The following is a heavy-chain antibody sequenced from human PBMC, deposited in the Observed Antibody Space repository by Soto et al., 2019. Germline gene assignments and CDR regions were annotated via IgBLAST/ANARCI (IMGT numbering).Heavy chain of an antibody. V-gene: IGHV3-30-3*01. CDR1: GFTFSTYA. D-gene: IGHD3-10*01. J-gene: IGHJ6*02. CDR2: TSYDGSDE. Sequence: LRLSCAASGFTFSTYAMHWVRQAPGKGLEWVALTSYDGSDEYYADSVKGRFTISRDNSKNTLYLQMNSLRAEDTAVYYCARDSGTTMVRGIMDVWGQGTTVTVSS. CDR3: ARDSGTTMVRGIMDV.